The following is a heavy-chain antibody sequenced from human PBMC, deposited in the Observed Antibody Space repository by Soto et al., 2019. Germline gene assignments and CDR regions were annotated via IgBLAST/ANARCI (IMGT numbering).Heavy chain of an antibody. CDR2: ISDYNGNR. J-gene: IGHJ1*01. Sequence: QVQLVQSGAEVKKPGASVKVSCKASGYTFTSYGISWVRQAPGQVLEWMGWISDYNGNRNYAQKLQGRVTMTTDTSTSTPYMELRRLRSDDTAVYCCARRDYCLAQYFQHWGPGTLVTVSS. CDR3: ARRDYCLAQYFQH. CDR1: GYTFTSYG. D-gene: IGHD4-17*01. V-gene: IGHV1-18*01.